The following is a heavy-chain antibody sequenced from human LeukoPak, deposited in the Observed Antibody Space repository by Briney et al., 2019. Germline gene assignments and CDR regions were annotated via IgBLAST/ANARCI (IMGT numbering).Heavy chain of an antibody. Sequence: GGSLRLSCAASGFTFSSYGMHWVRQAPGKGLEWVAFIRYDGSNKYYADFVKGRFTISRDNSKNTLYLQMNSLRAEDTAVYYCARKVTIFGVVPDYWGQGTLVTVSS. CDR3: ARKVTIFGVVPDY. V-gene: IGHV3-30*02. D-gene: IGHD3-3*01. CDR2: IRYDGSNK. CDR1: GFTFSSYG. J-gene: IGHJ4*02.